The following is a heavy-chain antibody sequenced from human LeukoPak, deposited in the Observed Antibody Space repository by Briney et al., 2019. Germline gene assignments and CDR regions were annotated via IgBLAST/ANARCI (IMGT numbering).Heavy chain of an antibody. J-gene: IGHJ6*02. CDR3: AKDFWSGNYQSGGLDV. CDR1: GFTFRNFA. Sequence: GGSLRLSCAASGFTFRNFAMSWVRQAPGKGPEWVSHITNNADATYYADSVKGRFTVSRDNSNNILYLQLDSLRAEDAAVYYCAKDFWSGNYQSGGLDVWAQGSTVTVSS. D-gene: IGHD3-3*01. CDR2: ITNNADAT. V-gene: IGHV3-23*01.